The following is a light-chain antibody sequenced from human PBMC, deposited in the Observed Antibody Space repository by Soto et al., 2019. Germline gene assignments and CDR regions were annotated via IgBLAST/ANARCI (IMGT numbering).Light chain of an antibody. J-gene: IGKJ5*01. Sequence: DVQMTPSPSTLSGSVGDRVTLTCRASQSISSWLAWYQQKPGRAPKLLIYDASNLEAGVPSRFRGSGSGTDFTFIISRLQPEDIATYYCQQYENLPTFGQGTRLEIK. CDR1: QSISSW. CDR2: DAS. CDR3: QQYENLPT. V-gene: IGKV1-33*01.